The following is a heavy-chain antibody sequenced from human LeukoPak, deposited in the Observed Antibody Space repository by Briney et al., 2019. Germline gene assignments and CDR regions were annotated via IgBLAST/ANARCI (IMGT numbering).Heavy chain of an antibody. J-gene: IGHJ4*02. V-gene: IGHV3-7*01. CDR3: ARVDY. CDR1: GFIFSSYW. CDR2: IKQDGSEK. Sequence: PGGSLRLSCAASGFIFSSYWMTWVRQAPGKGLEWVANIKQDGSEKHYMDSVKGRFTISRDNAKNSLYLQMNSLRAEDTAVCYCARVDYWGQGTLVTVSS.